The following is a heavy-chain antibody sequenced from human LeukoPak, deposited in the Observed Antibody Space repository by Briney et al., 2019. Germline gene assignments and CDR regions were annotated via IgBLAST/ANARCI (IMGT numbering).Heavy chain of an antibody. CDR2: IYYSGRH. CDR3: ARWGGGRLAAFDY. D-gene: IGHD2-15*01. Sequence: SETLSLTCTVSGGSLSSYYWTWLRQPPGKGLEWIGYIYYSGRHYYNPSLKSRVTISGGTCKNQFSLKLSSVTAADTAVYFCARWGGGRLAAFDYWGPGTLVTVSS. CDR1: GGSLSSYY. J-gene: IGHJ4*02. V-gene: IGHV4-59*01.